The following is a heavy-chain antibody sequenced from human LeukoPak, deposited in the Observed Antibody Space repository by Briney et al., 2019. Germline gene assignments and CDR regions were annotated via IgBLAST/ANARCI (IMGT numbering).Heavy chain of an antibody. CDR2: IYHSGST. D-gene: IGHD3-22*01. Sequence: SGTLSLTCAVSGGSISSSNWWSWVRQPPGKGLEWIGEIYHSGSTNYNPSLKSRVTISVDKSKNQFSLKLSSVTAADTAVYYCARRCRSSGYYYAFMDYWGQGTLVTVSS. V-gene: IGHV4-4*02. CDR3: ARRCRSSGYYYAFMDY. J-gene: IGHJ4*02. CDR1: GGSISSSNW.